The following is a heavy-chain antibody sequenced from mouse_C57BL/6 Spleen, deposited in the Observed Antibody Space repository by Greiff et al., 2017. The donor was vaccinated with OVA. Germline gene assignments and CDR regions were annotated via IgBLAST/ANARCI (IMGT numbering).Heavy chain of an antibody. CDR2: ISYSGST. V-gene: IGHV3-1*01. J-gene: IGHJ2*01. CDR3: ARDSNYVGFDY. CDR1: GYSITSGYD. Sequence: VQLKESGPGMVKPSQSLSLTCTVTGYSITSGYDWHWIRHFPGNKLEWMGYISYSGSTNYNPSLKSRISITHDTSKNHFFLKLNSVTTEDTATYYCARDSNYVGFDYWGQGTTLTVSS. D-gene: IGHD2-5*01.